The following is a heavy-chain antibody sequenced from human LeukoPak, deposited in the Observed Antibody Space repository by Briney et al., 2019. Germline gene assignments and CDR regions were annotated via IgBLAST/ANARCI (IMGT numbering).Heavy chain of an antibody. CDR1: GFTFSSYA. Sequence: GGSLRLSCAASGFTFSSYAMHWVRQAPGKGLEWVAVISYDGSNKYYADSVKGRFTISRDNSKNTLYLQMNSLRAEDTAVYYCVRPFDYWGQGTLVTVSS. CDR2: ISYDGSNK. J-gene: IGHJ4*02. V-gene: IGHV3-30-3*01. CDR3: VRPFDY.